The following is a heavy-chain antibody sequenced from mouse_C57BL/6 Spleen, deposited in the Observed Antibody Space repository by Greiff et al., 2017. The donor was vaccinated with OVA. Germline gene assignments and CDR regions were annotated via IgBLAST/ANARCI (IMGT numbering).Heavy chain of an antibody. Sequence: VQLQQSGPELVKPGASVQIPCKASGYTFTDYNMDWVKQSHGKSLEWIGDINPNNGGTIYNQKFKGKATLPVDQSSSTAYMELRSLTSEDTAVDYCARSPGSSPFAYWGQGTLVTVSA. CDR3: ARSPGSSPFAY. CDR1: GYTFTDYN. CDR2: INPNNGGT. J-gene: IGHJ3*01. V-gene: IGHV1-18*01. D-gene: IGHD1-1*01.